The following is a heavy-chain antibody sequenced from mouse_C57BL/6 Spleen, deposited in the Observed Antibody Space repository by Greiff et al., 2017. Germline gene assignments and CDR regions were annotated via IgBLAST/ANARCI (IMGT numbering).Heavy chain of an antibody. CDR2: ISYDGSN. Sequence: VQLKESGPGLVKPSQSLSLTCSVTGYSITSGYYWNWIRQFPGNKLEWMGYISYDGSNNYNPSLKNRISITRDTSKNQFFLKLNSVTTEDTATYYCARDRSSYFDYWGQGTTRTVSS. CDR3: ARDRSSYFDY. J-gene: IGHJ2*01. V-gene: IGHV3-6*01. CDR1: GYSITSGYY. D-gene: IGHD1-1*01.